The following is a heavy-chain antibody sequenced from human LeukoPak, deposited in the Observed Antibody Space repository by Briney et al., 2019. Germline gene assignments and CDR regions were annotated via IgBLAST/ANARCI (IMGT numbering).Heavy chain of an antibody. CDR2: LSYNGRNI. J-gene: IGHJ4*02. Sequence: PGGSLRLSCAASGFTFSSYAMHWVRQAPGKGLEWVAGLSYNGRNIYYADSVKGRFTVSRDNSKNTLYMQMNSLRADDTAVYYCAKGDNYYDASGYYLSKALFDYWGQGTLVTVSS. D-gene: IGHD3-22*01. CDR1: GFTFSSYA. CDR3: AKGDNYYDASGYYLSKALFDY. V-gene: IGHV3-30*18.